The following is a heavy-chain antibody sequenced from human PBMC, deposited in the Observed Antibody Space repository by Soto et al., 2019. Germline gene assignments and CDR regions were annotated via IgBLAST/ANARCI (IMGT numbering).Heavy chain of an antibody. CDR3: AREFRNLFDF. V-gene: IGHV6-1*01. D-gene: IGHD2-21*01. CDR1: GDSVSRNIAA. Sequence: SQTLSLTCAISGDSVSRNIAAWNWIRQSPSRGLEWLGRTYYRSKWYGDFAISLKSRITFNPDTSKNQFSLQLNSVSPEDTAVYYCAREFRNLFDFWGQGTLVTVSS. J-gene: IGHJ4*02. CDR2: TYYRSKWYG.